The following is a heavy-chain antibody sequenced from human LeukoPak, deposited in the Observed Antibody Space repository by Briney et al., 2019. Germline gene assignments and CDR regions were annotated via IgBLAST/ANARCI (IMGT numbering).Heavy chain of an antibody. CDR1: GFSVSGKY. V-gene: IGHV3-53*01. J-gene: IGHJ2*01. Sequence: QSGGSLRLACAASGFSVSGKYLTWVSQAPGKGLEWVSLIYANGNTDYADSVKGRFTFSRDISKNTIYLQMNSLRADDTAVYYCVSYEQKLSDWYFDLWGPGTLVTVSS. CDR2: IYANGNT. CDR3: VSYEQKLSDWYFDL. D-gene: IGHD3-16*01.